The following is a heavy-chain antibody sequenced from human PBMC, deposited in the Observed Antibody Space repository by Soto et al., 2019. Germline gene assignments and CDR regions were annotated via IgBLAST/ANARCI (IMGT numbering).Heavy chain of an antibody. V-gene: IGHV4-31*03. CDR1: GGSISSGGYY. CDR3: ARLPRNGSSPPGP. J-gene: IGHJ5*02. Sequence: TSETLSLTCTVSGGSISSGGYYWSWIRQHPGKGLEWIGYIYYSGSTYYNPSLKSRVTISVDTSKNQFSLKLSSVTAADTAVYYCARLPRNGSSPPGPWGQGTLVTVPS. D-gene: IGHD3-22*01. CDR2: IYYSGST.